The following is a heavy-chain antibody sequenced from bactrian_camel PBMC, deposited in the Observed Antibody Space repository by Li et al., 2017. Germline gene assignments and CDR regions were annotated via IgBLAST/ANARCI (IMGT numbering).Heavy chain of an antibody. D-gene: IGHD2*01. J-gene: IGHJ4*01. V-gene: IGHV3S40*01. CDR1: GFTFSSCA. CDR3: AADVCGYYYHRY. Sequence: VQLVESGGGLVRPGGSLRLSCAASGFTFSSCAMNWVRQAPGKGLEWVSAVNSGGDSTYYADSVKGRFTISRDNAKNTVYLQLNSLKTEDTAVYYCAADVCGYYYHRYWGQGTQVTVS. CDR2: VNSGGDST.